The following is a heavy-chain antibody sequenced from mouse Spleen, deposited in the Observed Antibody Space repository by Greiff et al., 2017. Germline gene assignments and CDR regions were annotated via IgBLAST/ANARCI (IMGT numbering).Heavy chain of an antibody. D-gene: IGHD2-5*01. CDR3: ARRGYSNYVRFAY. CDR1: GFTFSSYA. CDR2: INSNGGST. J-gene: IGHJ3*01. Sequence: DVMLVESGGGLVKPGGSLKLSCAASGFTFSSYAMSWVRQTPEKRLEWVAAINSNGGSTYYPDTVKDRFTISRDNAKNTLYLQMSSLRSEDTALYYCARRGYSNYVRFAYWGQGTLVTVSA. V-gene: IGHV5-6-2*01.